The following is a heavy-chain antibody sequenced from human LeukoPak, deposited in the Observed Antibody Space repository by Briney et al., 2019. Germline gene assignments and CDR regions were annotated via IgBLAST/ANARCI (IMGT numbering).Heavy chain of an antibody. Sequence: GRSLRLSCAASGFTFSSYGMHWVRQAPGKGLEWVAVIWYGGSNKYYADSVKGRFTISRDNSKNTLYLQMNSLRAEDTAVYYCAKGIPGYSSSWYKFDYWGQGTLVTVSS. V-gene: IGHV3-33*06. D-gene: IGHD6-13*01. CDR2: IWYGGSNK. CDR1: GFTFSSYG. CDR3: AKGIPGYSSSWYKFDY. J-gene: IGHJ4*02.